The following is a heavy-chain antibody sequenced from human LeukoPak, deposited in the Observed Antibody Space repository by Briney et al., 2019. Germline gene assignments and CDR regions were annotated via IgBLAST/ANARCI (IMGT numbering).Heavy chain of an antibody. CDR2: ISASGGNT. V-gene: IGHV3-23*01. J-gene: IGHJ5*02. Sequence: GSLRLSCAASGFTFSSYAMSWVRQAPGKGLWWVSVISASGGNTYYADSVKGRFTISRDNSRNTLYVQMNSLRAEDTAIYYCANFERTVAGPYNWFDPWGQGTLVTVSS. CDR3: ANFERTVAGPYNWFDP. CDR1: GFTFSSYA. D-gene: IGHD6-19*01.